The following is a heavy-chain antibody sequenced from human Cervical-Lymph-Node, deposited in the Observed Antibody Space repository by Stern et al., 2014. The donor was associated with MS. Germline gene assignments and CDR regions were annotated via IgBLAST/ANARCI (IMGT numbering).Heavy chain of an antibody. CDR3: ARDRRAFLDY. Sequence: VQLVESGGGLVQPGGSLRLSCVASGFSFGTSWMSWVRQPPGRGLAWVANIRQDGYDKFYVDSVKGRFTISRVNARNSLYLQMNSLTVADTAVYYCARDRRAFLDYWGQGTHVAVSS. J-gene: IGHJ4*02. CDR1: GFSFGTSW. D-gene: IGHD2/OR15-2a*01. V-gene: IGHV3-7*01. CDR2: IRQDGYDK.